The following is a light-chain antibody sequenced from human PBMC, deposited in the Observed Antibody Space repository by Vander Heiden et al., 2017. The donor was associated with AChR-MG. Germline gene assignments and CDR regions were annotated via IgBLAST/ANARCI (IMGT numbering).Light chain of an antibody. Sequence: DLVMTQSPGPLAVSPGERPTINCKASQSVLYSSNNKNYLAWYQQKPGQPPKLLIYWASTRESGVPDRFSGSGSGTDFTLTISSLQAEDVAVYYCQQYYSTPQTFGQGTKLEIK. CDR2: WAS. V-gene: IGKV4-1*01. J-gene: IGKJ2*01. CDR1: QSVLYSSNNKNY. CDR3: QQYYSTPQT.